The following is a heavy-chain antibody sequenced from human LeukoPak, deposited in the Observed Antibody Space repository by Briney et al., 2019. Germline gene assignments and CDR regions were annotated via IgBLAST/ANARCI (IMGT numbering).Heavy chain of an antibody. D-gene: IGHD2-2*01. CDR2: IWYDGGNK. CDR1: GFTFSSYG. V-gene: IGHV3-33*01. Sequence: GGSLRLSCAASGFTFSSYGMHWVRQAPGKGLEWVAVIWYDGGNKYYADSVKGRFTISRDNSENTLYLQMNSLRAEDTAVYYCARGIVVVPAAIFPGLMDVWGKGTTVTVSS. J-gene: IGHJ6*04. CDR3: ARGIVVVPAAIFPGLMDV.